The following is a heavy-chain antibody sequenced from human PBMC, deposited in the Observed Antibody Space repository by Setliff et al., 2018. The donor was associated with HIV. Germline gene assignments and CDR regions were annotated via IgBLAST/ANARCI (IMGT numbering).Heavy chain of an antibody. D-gene: IGHD1-1*01. CDR3: VRENDLLDGFDF. CDR1: GDGVSGNSVS. V-gene: IGHV6-1*01. CDR2: TYYRSKWYY. Sequence: PSQTLSLTCVISGDGVSGNSVSWNWIRQSPSRGLERLGRTYYRSKWYYQYALSLKSRISINPDTSKNQFSLQLNSVTPEDTGLYYCVRENDLLDGFDFWGQGTMVTVSS. J-gene: IGHJ3*01.